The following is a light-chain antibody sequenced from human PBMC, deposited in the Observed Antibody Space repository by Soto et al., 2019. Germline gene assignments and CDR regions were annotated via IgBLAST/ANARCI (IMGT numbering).Light chain of an antibody. J-gene: IGKJ4*01. V-gene: IGKV3-20*01. CDR1: QSVRNNF. CDR2: GAY. CDR3: HQYGSSPLT. Sequence: DIVLTQSPGTLSLSPGERATLSCRASQSVRNNFFAWYQRKSGQAPRLLVHGAYRRAGGIPDRFSGSGSGTDFTLTISRLEPEDFAVYYCHQYGSSPLTFGGGTKVEIK.